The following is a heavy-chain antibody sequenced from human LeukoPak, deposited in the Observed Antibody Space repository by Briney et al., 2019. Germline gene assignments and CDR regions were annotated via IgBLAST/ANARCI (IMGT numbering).Heavy chain of an antibody. Sequence: PGGSLRRSCAASAFTFSSYGMHWVRQAPGKGLEGVAFIRYDGSNKYYADSVKGRFTISRDNSKNTLYLQMNSLRAEDTAVYYCAKAGAYSSGWFFDYWGQETLVTVSS. J-gene: IGHJ4*02. CDR1: AFTFSSYG. CDR3: AKAGAYSSGWFFDY. D-gene: IGHD6-19*01. V-gene: IGHV3-30*02. CDR2: IRYDGSNK.